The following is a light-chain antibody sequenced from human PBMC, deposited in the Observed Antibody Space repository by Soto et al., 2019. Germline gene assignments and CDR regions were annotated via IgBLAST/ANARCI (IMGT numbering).Light chain of an antibody. V-gene: IGLV1-40*01. CDR1: SSNIGAGYD. J-gene: IGLJ1*01. CDR3: HSYGGIQSVFYG. Sequence: QSVLTQPPSVSGAPGQRATISCTGSSSNIGAGYDVHWYQQLPGTAPKLLIYGNSNRPSGVPDRFSGSKSGTSASLAITGLQAEDDADYYCHSYGGIQSVFYGFATG. CDR2: GNS.